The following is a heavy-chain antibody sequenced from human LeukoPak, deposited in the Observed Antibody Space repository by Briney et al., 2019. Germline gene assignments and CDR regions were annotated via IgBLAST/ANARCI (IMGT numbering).Heavy chain of an antibody. CDR3: ARDESIAAAGTVGY. V-gene: IGHV1-18*01. Sequence: ASVKVSCKASGYTFTIYGSSWVRQAPGQGLEWMGWISAYNGNTNYAQKLQGRVNMTTDTSTSTAYMELRSLRSDDTAVYYCARDESIAAAGTVGYWGQGTLVTVSS. J-gene: IGHJ4*02. CDR1: GYTFTIYG. CDR2: ISAYNGNT. D-gene: IGHD6-13*01.